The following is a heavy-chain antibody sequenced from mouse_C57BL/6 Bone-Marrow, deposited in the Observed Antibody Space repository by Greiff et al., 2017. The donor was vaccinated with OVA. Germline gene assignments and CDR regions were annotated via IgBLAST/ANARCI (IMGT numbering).Heavy chain of an antibody. V-gene: IGHV14-4*01. D-gene: IGHD1-1*01. Sequence: EVQLQQSGAELVRPGASVKLSCTASGFNIKDDYMHWVKQRPEQGLEWIGWIDPENGDTEYASKFQGKATITADTSSNTAYLQLSSLTSEDTAVYDGTAYYYGSSYEAWFAYWGQGTLVTVSA. CDR1: GFNIKDDY. CDR2: IDPENGDT. J-gene: IGHJ3*01. CDR3: TAYYYGSSYEAWFAY.